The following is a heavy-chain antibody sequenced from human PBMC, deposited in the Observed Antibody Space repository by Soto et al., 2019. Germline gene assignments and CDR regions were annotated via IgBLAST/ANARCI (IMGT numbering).Heavy chain of an antibody. CDR1: GFTFSSYW. CDR2: IKSDGSST. J-gene: IGHJ4*02. V-gene: IGHV3-74*01. Sequence: EVQLVESGGGLVQPGGSLRLSCAASGFTFSSYWMHWVRQAPGKGLVWVSRIKSDGSSTNYADSVKGRFTISRDNAKNTLYLQMNSLRAEDTAVYYCARRYGDYRIPFDYWGQGTLVTVSS. CDR3: ARRYGDYRIPFDY. D-gene: IGHD4-17*01.